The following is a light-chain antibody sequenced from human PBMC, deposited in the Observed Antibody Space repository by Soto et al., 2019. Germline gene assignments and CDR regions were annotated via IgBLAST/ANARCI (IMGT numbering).Light chain of an antibody. CDR1: QSVRSSY. J-gene: IGKJ3*01. CDR2: GAS. CDR3: QQYDSSLFT. Sequence: EIVLTQAPGTLSLSPGERATLSCRASQSVRSSYLAWYQQKPGQAPRLLIYGASSRATGIPDRFSGSGSGTDFTLTISRLEPEDFAVYYCQQYDSSLFTFGPGTKVNIK. V-gene: IGKV3-20*01.